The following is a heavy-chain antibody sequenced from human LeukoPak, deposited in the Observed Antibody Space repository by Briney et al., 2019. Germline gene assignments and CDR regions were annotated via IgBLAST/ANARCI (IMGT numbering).Heavy chain of an antibody. CDR2: VNSDARST. J-gene: IGHJ6*02. Sequence: GGSLRLSCAASGFTFSSYWMHWVRQAPGKGLVWVSRVNSDARSTSYADSVKGRFTISRDNAKNTLYLQMNSLRAEDTAVYYCARSGYFDYYGMDVWGQGTTVTASS. CDR1: GFTFSSYW. CDR3: ARSGYFDYYGMDV. D-gene: IGHD3-9*01. V-gene: IGHV3-74*01.